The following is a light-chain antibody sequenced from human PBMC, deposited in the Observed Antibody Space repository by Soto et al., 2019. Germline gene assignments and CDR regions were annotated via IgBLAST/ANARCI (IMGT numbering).Light chain of an antibody. V-gene: IGLV2-11*01. Sequence: QSALTQPRSVSGSPGQSVTISCTGTSSDVGYYNYVSWYQQHPGKAPKVMIYDVSERPSGVPDRFSGSKSGNTASLTISGLQAEHEADYYCCSYAGSPRYVFGTGTKVTVL. J-gene: IGLJ1*01. CDR1: SSDVGYYNY. CDR2: DVS. CDR3: CSYAGSPRYV.